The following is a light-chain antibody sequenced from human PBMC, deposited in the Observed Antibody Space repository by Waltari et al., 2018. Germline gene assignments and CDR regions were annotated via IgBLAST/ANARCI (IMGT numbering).Light chain of an antibody. V-gene: IGLV2-8*01. Sequence: QSALTQPPSASGSPGEPVTISCTGTRSDIGDYDSVSWYQQHPGKAPKLMIYEVIKRPSGVPDRFSGSKSGNTASLTVSGLQAEDEADYYCCSYAGTNNFYVFGTGTKVTVL. CDR1: RSDIGDYDS. CDR3: CSYAGTNNFYV. CDR2: EVI. J-gene: IGLJ1*01.